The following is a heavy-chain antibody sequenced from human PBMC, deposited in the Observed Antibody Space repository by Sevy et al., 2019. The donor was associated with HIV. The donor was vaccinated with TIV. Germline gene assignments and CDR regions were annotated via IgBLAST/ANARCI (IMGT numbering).Heavy chain of an antibody. J-gene: IGHJ4*02. CDR2: ISSDGVNK. CDR1: GFTFNTYS. CDR3: ARGGILVEGDDRTTPFDF. V-gene: IGHV3-30-3*01. D-gene: IGHD2-15*01. Sequence: GGSLRLSCSVSGFTFNTYSFHWVRQAPGMGLEWVSVISSDGVNKYYADSVRGRFTISRDNSKSTLYLQMNNLRAGDTGVNYCARGGILVEGDDRTTPFDFWGQGTLVTVSS.